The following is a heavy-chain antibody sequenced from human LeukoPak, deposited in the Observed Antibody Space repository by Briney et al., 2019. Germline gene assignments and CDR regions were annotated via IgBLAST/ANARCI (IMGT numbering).Heavy chain of an antibody. CDR3: ARKVRLHFDY. Sequence: PGGSLRLSCAASGFTFSSYEMNWVRQAPGKGLEWVSYISSSGSTIYYADSVKGRFTISRDNAKNPLYLQMNSLRAEDTAVYYCARKVRLHFDYWGQGTLVTVSS. CDR2: ISSSGSTI. D-gene: IGHD4-11*01. V-gene: IGHV3-48*03. CDR1: GFTFSSYE. J-gene: IGHJ4*02.